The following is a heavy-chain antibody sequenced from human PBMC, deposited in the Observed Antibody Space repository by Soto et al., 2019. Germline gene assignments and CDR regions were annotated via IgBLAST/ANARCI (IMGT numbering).Heavy chain of an antibody. J-gene: IGHJ6*02. CDR2: IYYSGST. CDR1: GGSISSGGYY. CDR3: ALSGDDDTYYYYGMDV. V-gene: IGHV4-31*01. D-gene: IGHD3-10*01. Sequence: QVQLQESGPGLVKPSQTLSLTCTVSGGSISSGGYYWSWIRQHPGKGLQWIGYIYYSGSTYYNPSPKSPVTISVDTCKSQFSLRLSSVTAANTAVYYCALSGDDDTYYYYGMDVWGQGTTVTVSS.